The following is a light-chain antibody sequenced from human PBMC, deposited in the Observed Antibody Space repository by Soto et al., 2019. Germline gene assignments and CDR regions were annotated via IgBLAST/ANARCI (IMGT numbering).Light chain of an antibody. CDR3: QSYDSSLSGYV. CDR2: GSG. V-gene: IGLV1-40*01. J-gene: IGLJ1*01. CDR1: SSNIGASYD. Sequence: QSVLTQPPSVSGAPGQSVTISWAGRSSNIGASYDVHWYQQLPGTAPKVVVYGSGNRPSGVPDRFSGSKSGTSASLAIAGLQAEDEADYYCQSYDSSLSGYVFGTGTKVTVL.